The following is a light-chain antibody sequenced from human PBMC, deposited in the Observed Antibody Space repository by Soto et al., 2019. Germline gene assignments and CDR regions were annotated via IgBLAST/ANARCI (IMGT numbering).Light chain of an antibody. CDR3: CSSVGSDV. CDR1: SSDVENYKL. CDR2: EVT. J-gene: IGLJ1*01. Sequence: QSALNQPASVSGSPGQSVTISCTATSSDVENYKLVSWYQQHPGKAPKLIIYEVTKRPSGVSNRFSGSKSANTASLTISGLQPEDEADYYCCSSVGSDVFGTGTKVTVL. V-gene: IGLV2-23*02.